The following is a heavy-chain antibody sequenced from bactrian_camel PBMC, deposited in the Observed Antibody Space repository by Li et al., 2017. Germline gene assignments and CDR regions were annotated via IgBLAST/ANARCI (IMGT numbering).Heavy chain of an antibody. J-gene: IGHJ4*01. CDR1: GTPYSRYC. V-gene: IGHV3S53*01. CDR3: VLDPGASQCNDDPWTAQTLGIF. Sequence: HVQLVESGGGSVQAGGPLRLSCFASGTPYSRYCMGWFRQVPGKEREGVALSDNSANPTYKDSVKGRFAISQDNAENILYLQMNSLKPEDTAMYYCVLDPGASQCNDDPWTAQTLGIFWGQGTQVTVS. D-gene: IGHD1*01. CDR2: SDNSANP.